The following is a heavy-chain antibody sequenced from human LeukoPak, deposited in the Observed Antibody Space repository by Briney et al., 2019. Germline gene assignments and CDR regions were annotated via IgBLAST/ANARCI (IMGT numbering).Heavy chain of an antibody. J-gene: IGHJ4*02. Sequence: ASVKVSCKASGYTFTSYGISWVRQAPGQGLEWMGWISAYNGNTNYAQKLQGRVTMTTDTSTSTAYMELRSLRSDDTAVYYCATLAIAARPGRYYFDYWGQGTLVTVSS. CDR1: GYTFTSYG. V-gene: IGHV1-18*01. CDR2: ISAYNGNT. D-gene: IGHD6-6*01. CDR3: ATLAIAARPGRYYFDY.